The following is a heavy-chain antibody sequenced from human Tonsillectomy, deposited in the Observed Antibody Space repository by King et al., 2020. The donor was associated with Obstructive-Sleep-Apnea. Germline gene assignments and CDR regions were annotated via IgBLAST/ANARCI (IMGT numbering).Heavy chain of an antibody. Sequence: VQLVQSGAEVKKPGAAVKVSCKSSGYTFTSYAMHCVRQAPGQMLEWMGVINAVNGNTKYSQKFQGRVTITRDTSARTAYMELSSLRSEDTAVYYCARGWDPFDYWGQGTLVTVSS. CDR1: GYTFTSYA. CDR3: ARGWDPFDY. D-gene: IGHD1-26*01. V-gene: IGHV1-3*01. CDR2: INAVNGNT. J-gene: IGHJ4*02.